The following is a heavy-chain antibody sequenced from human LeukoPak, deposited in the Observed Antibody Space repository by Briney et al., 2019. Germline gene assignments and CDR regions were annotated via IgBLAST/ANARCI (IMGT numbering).Heavy chain of an antibody. CDR2: ISSSSSYI. Sequence: GGSLRLSCAASGFTFSSYSMNWVRQAPGKGLEWVSSISSSSSYIYYADSVKGRFTISRDNAKNSLYLQMNSLRAEDTAVYYCARGPVYIEVITKRSNWFDPWGQGTLVTVSS. D-gene: IGHD3-22*01. V-gene: IGHV3-21*01. CDR3: ARGPVYIEVITKRSNWFDP. J-gene: IGHJ5*02. CDR1: GFTFSSYS.